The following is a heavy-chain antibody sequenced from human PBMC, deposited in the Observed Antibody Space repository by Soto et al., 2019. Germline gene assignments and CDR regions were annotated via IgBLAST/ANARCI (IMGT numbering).Heavy chain of an antibody. V-gene: IGHV3-23*01. CDR1: GFPLSTYG. J-gene: IGHJ6*02. Sequence: EVQLLESGGGLVQPGGSLRLSCAASGFPLSTYGMTWVRQAPGKGLEWVSAITGTGGNTYYVDSVKGRFTSSRDNSKNMPYLQVNSLRVGETAVYYFARIRRYLYGLDVWGQGTRVTGSS. CDR3: ARIRRYLYGLDV. D-gene: IGHD1-1*01. CDR2: ITGTGGNT.